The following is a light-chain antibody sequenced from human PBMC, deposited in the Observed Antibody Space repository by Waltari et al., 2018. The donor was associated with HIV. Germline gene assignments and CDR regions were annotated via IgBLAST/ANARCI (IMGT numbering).Light chain of an antibody. V-gene: IGKV2-28*01. CDR1: QRLLHSNGYNY. CDR2: KGS. J-gene: IGKJ1*01. CDR3: RQALQTPRT. Sequence: DIVMTQSPLSLPVIPGEPASISCRSSQRLLHSNGYNYLDWYVQTPRSSPQLLIHKGSNRASGVPDRFSGSGAGTDFTLKISRVEADDVGVYYCRQALQTPRTFGQGTRVEIK.